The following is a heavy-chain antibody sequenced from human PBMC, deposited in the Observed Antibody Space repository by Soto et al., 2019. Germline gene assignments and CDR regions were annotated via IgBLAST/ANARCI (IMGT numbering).Heavy chain of an antibody. Sequence: SETLSLTCTVSGGSISSGGYYWSWIRQHPGKGLEWIGYIYYSGSTYYDPSLKSRVTISVDTSKNQFSLKLSSVTAADTAVYYCARWLSDYYDSSGYYRSYGMDVWGQGXTVTVSS. J-gene: IGHJ6*02. V-gene: IGHV4-31*03. CDR3: ARWLSDYYDSSGYYRSYGMDV. CDR2: IYYSGST. D-gene: IGHD3-22*01. CDR1: GGSISSGGYY.